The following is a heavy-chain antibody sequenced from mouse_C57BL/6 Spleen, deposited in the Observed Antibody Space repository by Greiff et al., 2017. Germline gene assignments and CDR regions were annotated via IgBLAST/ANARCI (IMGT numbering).Heavy chain of an antibody. CDR3: ARHEDTTGGGYFDV. J-gene: IGHJ1*03. Sequence: QVQLQQSGAELVKPGASVKLSCKASGYTFTEYPIHWVKQRSGQGLAWIGLSYPGSGSRRYNEKFKDKATLTADKSSSTVYKELSRLTSERSAVYFCARHEDTTGGGYFDVWGTGTTVTVSS. CDR1: GYTFTEYP. V-gene: IGHV1-62-2*01. D-gene: IGHD1-1*01. CDR2: SYPGSGSR.